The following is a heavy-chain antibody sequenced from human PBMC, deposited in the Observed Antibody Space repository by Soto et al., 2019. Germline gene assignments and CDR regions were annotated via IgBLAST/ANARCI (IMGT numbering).Heavy chain of an antibody. Sequence: SETLSLTCTVSGASISGFYRSWIRKSAGKGLEWIGRIYATGTTDYNPSLKSRVMMSVDTSKKQFSLKLRSVTAADTAVYYCVRAGKKTLRDWFAPWGQGISVTVSS. V-gene: IGHV4-4*07. D-gene: IGHD1-1*01. CDR3: VRAGKKTLRDWFAP. CDR1: GASISGFY. CDR2: IYATGTT. J-gene: IGHJ5*02.